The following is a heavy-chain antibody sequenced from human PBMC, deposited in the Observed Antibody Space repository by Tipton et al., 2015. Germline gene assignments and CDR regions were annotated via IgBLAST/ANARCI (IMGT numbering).Heavy chain of an antibody. D-gene: IGHD6-13*01. CDR1: GYSFSSYW. CDR2: IFPGDSDT. CDR3: ARLDGTSWFDSYNWFDP. J-gene: IGHJ5*02. Sequence: QLVQSGAEVKKPGESLKISCKGSGYSFSSYWIGWVRQMPGKGLEWMGIIFPGDSDTKYSPSFQGQVTISVDKSISTAYLQWSSLKASDTAMYYCARLDGTSWFDSYNWFDPWGQGTLVTVSS. V-gene: IGHV5-51*01.